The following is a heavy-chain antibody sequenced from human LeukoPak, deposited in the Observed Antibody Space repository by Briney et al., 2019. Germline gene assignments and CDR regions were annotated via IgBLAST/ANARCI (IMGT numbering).Heavy chain of an antibody. CDR1: GFTFSDYY. J-gene: IGHJ4*02. Sequence: WGSLRLSSAASGFTFSDYYMSWIRQAPGKGLEWVSYISSSGSTIYYADSVKGRFTISRDNAKNSLYLQMNSLRAEDTAVYYCARWYYYGSGSYYKFWLRKTQWEIFPFDYWGQGTLVTVSS. CDR2: ISSSGSTI. V-gene: IGHV3-11*01. CDR3: ARWYYYGSGSYYKFWLRKTQWEIFPFDY. D-gene: IGHD3-10*01.